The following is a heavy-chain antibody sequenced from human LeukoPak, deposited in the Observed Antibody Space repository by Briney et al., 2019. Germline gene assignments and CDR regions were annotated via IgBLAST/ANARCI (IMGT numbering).Heavy chain of an antibody. CDR3: ARDLSDSPYYFDH. CDR1: GYTFTGYY. D-gene: IGHD3-22*01. J-gene: IGHJ4*01. CDR2: INPNSGGT. Sequence: ASVKVSCKASGYTFTGYYMHWVRQAPGQGLEWMGWINPNSGGTNYAQKFQGRVTMTRDTSISTAYMELSRLRSDDTAVYYCARDLSDSPYYFDHWGQEPWSPSPQ. V-gene: IGHV1-2*02.